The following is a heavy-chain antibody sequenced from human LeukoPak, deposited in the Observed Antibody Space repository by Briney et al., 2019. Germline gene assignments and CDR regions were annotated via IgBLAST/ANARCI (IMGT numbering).Heavy chain of an antibody. CDR3: ARSGSYYNFLDRHYYYYYYMDV. Sequence: SETLSLTCTVSGGSISSYYWSWIRQPAGKGLEWVGRIYTSGSTNYNPSLKSRVTMSVDTSKNQFSLKLSSVTAADTAVYYCARSGSYYNFLDRHYYYYYYMDVWGKGTTVTVSS. D-gene: IGHD3-10*01. CDR1: GGSISSYY. CDR2: IYTSGST. J-gene: IGHJ6*03. V-gene: IGHV4-4*07.